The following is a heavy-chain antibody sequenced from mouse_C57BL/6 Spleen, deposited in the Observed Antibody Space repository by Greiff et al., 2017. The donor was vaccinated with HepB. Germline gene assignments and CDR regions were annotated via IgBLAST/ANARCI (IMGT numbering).Heavy chain of an antibody. CDR3: TTDYYGSSPYGY. Sequence: VQLQQSGAELVRPGASVKLSCTASGFNIKDDYMHWVKQRPEQGLEWIGWIDPENGDTEYASKFQGKATITADTSSNTAYLQLSSLTSEDTAVYYCTTDYYGSSPYGYWGQGTSVTVSS. CDR1: GFNIKDDY. CDR2: IDPENGDT. D-gene: IGHD1-1*01. V-gene: IGHV14-4*01. J-gene: IGHJ4*01.